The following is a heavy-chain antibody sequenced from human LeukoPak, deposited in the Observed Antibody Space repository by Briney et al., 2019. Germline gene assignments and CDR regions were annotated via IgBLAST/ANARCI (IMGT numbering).Heavy chain of an antibody. CDR1: GFTFSSYE. CDR2: ISSSGSTI. CDR3: APQGPSSGWYAYFDY. Sequence: GGSLRLSCAASGFTFSSYEMNWVRRAPGKGLEWVSYISSSGSTIYYADSVKGRFTISRDNAKNSLYLQMNSLRAEDTAVYYCAPQGPSSGWYAYFDYWGQGTLVTVSS. D-gene: IGHD6-19*01. J-gene: IGHJ4*02. V-gene: IGHV3-48*03.